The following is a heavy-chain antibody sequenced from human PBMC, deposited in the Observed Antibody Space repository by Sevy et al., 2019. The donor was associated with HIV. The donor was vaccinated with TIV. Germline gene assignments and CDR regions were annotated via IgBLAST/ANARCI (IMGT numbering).Heavy chain of an antibody. CDR2: INPNSGGT. CDR3: ARDLRVGCGGDCYSNYYGMDV. Sequence: ASVKVSCKASGYTFTGYYMHWVRQAPGQGLEWMGWINPNSGGTNYAQKFQGRVTMTRDTSISTAYMELSRLRSDDTAVYYWARDLRVGCGGDCYSNYYGMDVWGQGTTVTVSS. J-gene: IGHJ6*02. V-gene: IGHV1-2*02. D-gene: IGHD2-21*02. CDR1: GYTFTGYY.